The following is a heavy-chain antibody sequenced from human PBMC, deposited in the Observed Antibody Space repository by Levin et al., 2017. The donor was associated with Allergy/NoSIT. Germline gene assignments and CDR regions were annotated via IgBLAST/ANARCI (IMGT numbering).Heavy chain of an antibody. CDR2: IKQDGSET. J-gene: IGHJ6*02. CDR1: GFTFTSFW. V-gene: IGHV3-7*01. D-gene: IGHD3-16*02. CDR3: AREEGWGYHDGMDG. Sequence: GESLKISCAASGFTFTSFWMTWVRQAPGKGLEWVANIKQDGSETYYVDSVKGRFTISRDNAKNSVYLQMNSLRVDDTAVYYCAREEGWGYHDGMDGWGQGTTVTVSS.